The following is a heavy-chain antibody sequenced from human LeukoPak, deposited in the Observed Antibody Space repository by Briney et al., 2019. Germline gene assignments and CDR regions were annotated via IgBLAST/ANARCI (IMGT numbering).Heavy chain of an antibody. CDR3: VKGQELDDGVFDS. CDR2: ISGSGGST. Sequence: GGSLRLSCAASGFTFSSYAMSWVRQAPGKGLEWVSAISGSGGSTYYADSVKGRFTISRDNSKNTLYLQMNSLRVEDTAIYYCVKGQELDDGVFDSWGQGTLVTVSS. D-gene: IGHD1-1*01. CDR1: GFTFSSYA. V-gene: IGHV3-23*01. J-gene: IGHJ4*02.